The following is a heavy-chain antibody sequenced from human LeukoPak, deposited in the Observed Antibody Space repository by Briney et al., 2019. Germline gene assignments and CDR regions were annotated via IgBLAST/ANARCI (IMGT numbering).Heavy chain of an antibody. CDR2: ISSSSSTI. Sequence: PGGSLRLSCAASGFTFSNAWMSWVRQAPGKGLEWVSYISSSSSTIYYADSVKGRFTISRDNAKNSLYLQMNSLRDEDTAVYYCARDREQWLPGELGYWGQGTLVTVSS. J-gene: IGHJ4*02. D-gene: IGHD6-19*01. CDR3: ARDREQWLPGELGY. CDR1: GFTFSNAW. V-gene: IGHV3-48*02.